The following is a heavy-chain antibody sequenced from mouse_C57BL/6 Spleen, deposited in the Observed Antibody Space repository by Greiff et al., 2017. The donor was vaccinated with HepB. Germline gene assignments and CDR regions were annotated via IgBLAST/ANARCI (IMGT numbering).Heavy chain of an antibody. CDR3: ARQRERGYFDY. Sequence: EVNVVESGGGLVKPGGSLKLSCAASGFTFSDYGMHWVRQAPEKGLEWVAYISGGSSTIYYADTVKGRFTISRDNAKNTLFLQMTSLRSEDTAMYYCARQRERGYFDYWGQGTTLTVSS. CDR2: ISGGSSTI. V-gene: IGHV5-17*01. J-gene: IGHJ2*01. CDR1: GFTFSDYG.